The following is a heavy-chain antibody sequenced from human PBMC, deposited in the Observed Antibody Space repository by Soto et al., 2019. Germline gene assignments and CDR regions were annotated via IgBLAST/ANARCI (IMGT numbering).Heavy chain of an antibody. J-gene: IGHJ4*02. CDR1: GFTFSSYG. CDR3: AKDRGGGADY. CDR2: ISYDGSNK. V-gene: IGHV3-30*18. Sequence: QVQLVESGGGVVQPARSLRLSCAASGFTFSSYGMHWVRQAPGKGLEWVAVISYDGSNKYYADSVKGRFTISRDNSKNTLYLQMNSLRAEDTAVYYCAKDRGGGADYWGQGTLVTVSS. D-gene: IGHD3-16*01.